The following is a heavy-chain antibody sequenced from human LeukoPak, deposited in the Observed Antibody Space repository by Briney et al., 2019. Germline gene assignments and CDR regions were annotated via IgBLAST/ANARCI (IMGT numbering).Heavy chain of an antibody. CDR1: QYSFSDYA. J-gene: IGHJ4*02. CDR2: INGGSGNT. D-gene: IGHD6-6*01. Sequence: GASVKVSCKASQYSFSDYAIHWVRQAPGQRLEWMGWINGGSGNTKYSQNFQGRVTITRDTSASTAYMELSSLRSEDTAVYYCARASVSSSFVYWESAYFDFWGQGTLVTVSS. CDR3: ARASVSSSFVYWESAYFDF. V-gene: IGHV1-3*01.